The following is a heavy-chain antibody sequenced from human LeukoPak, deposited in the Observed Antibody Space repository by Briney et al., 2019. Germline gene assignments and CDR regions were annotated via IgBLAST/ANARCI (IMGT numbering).Heavy chain of an antibody. J-gene: IGHJ5*02. CDR3: ARGNIVVVIAATRFDL. CDR1: GGSFSGYY. CDR2: INHSGST. V-gene: IGHV4-34*01. Sequence: PSETLSLTCAVYGGSFSGYYWSWIRQPPGKGLEWIGEINHSGSTNYNPSLKSRVTISVDTSKNQFSLQLSSVTAADTAVYYCARGNIVVVIAATRFDLWGQGTLVTVSP. D-gene: IGHD2-15*01.